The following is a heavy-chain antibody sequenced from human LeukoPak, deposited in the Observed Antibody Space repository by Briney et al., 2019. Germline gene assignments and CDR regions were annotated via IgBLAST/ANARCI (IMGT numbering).Heavy chain of an antibody. CDR1: GYTFTSYA. D-gene: IGHD6-13*01. CDR3: ARGALGIPPDY. Sequence: GASVKVSRKASGYTFTSYAMHWVRQAPGQRLEWMGWINAGNGNTKYSQKFQGRVAITRDTSASTAYMELSSLRSEDTAVSYCARGALGIPPDYWGQETLVTVSS. CDR2: INAGNGNT. J-gene: IGHJ4*02. V-gene: IGHV1-3*01.